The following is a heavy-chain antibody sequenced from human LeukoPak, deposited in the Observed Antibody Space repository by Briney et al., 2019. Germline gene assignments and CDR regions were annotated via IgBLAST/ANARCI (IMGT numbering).Heavy chain of an antibody. V-gene: IGHV4-4*02. D-gene: IGHD4-23*01. CDR1: RGSIMTTHW. CDR2: IYHTGTT. CDR3: AAWGVDYGGNFDYSDY. Sequence: SGTLSLTCTLSRGSIMTTHWWSWVRQPPGKGLEWIGEIYHTGTTNYSPSLKSRLTISVDQSRNQFSLRLSSVTAADTATYYCAAWGVDYGGNFDYSDYWGQGTLVTVSS. J-gene: IGHJ4*02.